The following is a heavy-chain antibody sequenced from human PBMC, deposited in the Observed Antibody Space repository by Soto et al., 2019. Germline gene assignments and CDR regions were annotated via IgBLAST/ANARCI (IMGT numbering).Heavy chain of an antibody. CDR2: ISYDGSNK. V-gene: IGHV3-30*18. CDR3: AKEQLRGVRGVITYYYGMDV. CDR1: GFTFSSYG. J-gene: IGHJ6*02. D-gene: IGHD3-10*01. Sequence: QVQLVESGGGVVQPGRSLRLSCAASGFTFSSYGMHWVRQAPGKGLEWVAVISYDGSNKYYADSVKGRFTISRDNSKKALYLEMNSLRAEDTAVYYCAKEQLRGVRGVITYYYGMDVWGQGTTVTVSS.